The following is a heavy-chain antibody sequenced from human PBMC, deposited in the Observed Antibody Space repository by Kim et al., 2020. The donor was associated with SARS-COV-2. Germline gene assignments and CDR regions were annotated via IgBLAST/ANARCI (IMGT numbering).Heavy chain of an antibody. D-gene: IGHD4-17*01. Sequence: NTGYAQKFQAKDTMTRNTSISTAYMELSSLRSEDTAVYYCARGTVAFDIWGQGTMVTVSS. CDR3: ARGTVAFDI. V-gene: IGHV1-8*01. J-gene: IGHJ3*02. CDR2: NT.